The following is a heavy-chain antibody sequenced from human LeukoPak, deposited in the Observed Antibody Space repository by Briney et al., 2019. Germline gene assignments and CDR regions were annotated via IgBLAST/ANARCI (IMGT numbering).Heavy chain of an antibody. CDR2: IWHDGNNK. J-gene: IGHJ4*02. CDR3: ARDWMGSTRLAGDY. Sequence: GGSLRLSCAASGFTFNGYAMHWVRQAPGKGLEWVAVIWHDGNNKYYADSVKGRFTICRDNSKNTVYLQMNSLRAEDTAVYYCARDWMGSTRLAGDYWGQGTLVTVSS. D-gene: IGHD2/OR15-2a*01. V-gene: IGHV3-33*01. CDR1: GFTFNGYA.